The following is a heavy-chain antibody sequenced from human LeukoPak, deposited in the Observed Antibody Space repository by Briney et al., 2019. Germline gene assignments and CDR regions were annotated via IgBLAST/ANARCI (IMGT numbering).Heavy chain of an antibody. CDR1: GGSISSSSFY. Sequence: SETLSLTCTVSGGSISSSSFYWGWIRQPPGKGLAWIGSIYYRGNTYYNPSLKSRVTISVDTSKNQFSLKLSSVTAADTAVYYCARSRDGYISTFDYWGQGTLVTVSS. V-gene: IGHV4-39*01. D-gene: IGHD5-24*01. J-gene: IGHJ4*02. CDR2: IYYRGNT. CDR3: ARSRDGYISTFDY.